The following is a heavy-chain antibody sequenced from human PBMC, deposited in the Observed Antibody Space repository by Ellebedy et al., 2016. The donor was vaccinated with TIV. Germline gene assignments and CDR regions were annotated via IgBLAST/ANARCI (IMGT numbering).Heavy chain of an antibody. CDR3: ARSLLIFSFDKCYFDL. Sequence: SETLSLTCTVSGGSITSYYWSWLRQPPGKGLEWIGYIDYSGSTNYSPSLKSRVTMSIDTAKNQFSLNLTSVTAADTAVYYCARSLLIFSFDKCYFDLWGRGTLVTVSS. CDR1: GGSITSYY. D-gene: IGHD3/OR15-3a*01. V-gene: IGHV4-59*08. CDR2: IDYSGST. J-gene: IGHJ2*01.